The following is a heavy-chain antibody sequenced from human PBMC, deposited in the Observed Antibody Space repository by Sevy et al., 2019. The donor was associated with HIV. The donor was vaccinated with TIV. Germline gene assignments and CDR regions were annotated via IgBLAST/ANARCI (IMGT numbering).Heavy chain of an antibody. V-gene: IGHV3-23*01. CDR3: AKDAPMVRGAPHYYYGMDV. CDR2: ISGSGGST. Sequence: GGSLRLSCAASGFTFSSYAMSWVRQAPGKGLEWVSAISGSGGSTYYADSVKGRFTISRDNSKNTLYLQMNSLRAGDTAVYYCAKDAPMVRGAPHYYYGMDVWGQGTTVTVSS. J-gene: IGHJ6*02. D-gene: IGHD3-10*01. CDR1: GFTFSSYA.